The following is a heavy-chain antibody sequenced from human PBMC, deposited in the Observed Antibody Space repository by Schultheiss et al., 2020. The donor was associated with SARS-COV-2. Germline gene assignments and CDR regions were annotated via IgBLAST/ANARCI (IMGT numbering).Heavy chain of an antibody. CDR1: GFTFSSYE. Sequence: GGSLRLSCVASGFTFSSYEMNWVRQAPGKGLEWVSYISSSGSTIYYADSVKGRFTISRDNAKNSLYLQMNSLRAEDTAVYYCARDGDSSGSAFDIWGQGTMVTASS. CDR2: ISSSGSTI. CDR3: ARDGDSSGSAFDI. V-gene: IGHV3-48*03. D-gene: IGHD3-22*01. J-gene: IGHJ3*02.